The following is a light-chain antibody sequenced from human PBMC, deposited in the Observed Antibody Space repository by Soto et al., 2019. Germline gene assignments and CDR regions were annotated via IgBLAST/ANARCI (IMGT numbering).Light chain of an antibody. CDR1: QNILSN. CDR3: QQLNGFPFT. Sequence: EIVMTQSPATLSVSPGERVTLSCRASQNILSNLAWYQQKPGQAPRLLIYGASTRATGLPARFSGSGSGTEFTLTISGLQSEDFAVYYCQQLNGFPFTFGQGTRLEIK. J-gene: IGKJ5*01. V-gene: IGKV3-15*01. CDR2: GAS.